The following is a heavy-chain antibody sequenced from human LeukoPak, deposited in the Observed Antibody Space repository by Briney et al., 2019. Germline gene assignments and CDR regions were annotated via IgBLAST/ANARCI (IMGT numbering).Heavy chain of an antibody. V-gene: IGHV3-7*01. CDR3: ARDRNHFDYVWGTSRYDF. CDR1: GFTFSNYW. J-gene: IGHJ4*02. CDR2: IKQDGSEK. Sequence: GGSLRLSCAASGFTFSNYWMTWLRQAPGKGLVWVANIKQDGSEKYYVDSVKGRFTISRDKAKNSLFLQMNSLRAEDTAVYYCARDRNHFDYVWGTSRYDFWGQGTLVTVSS. D-gene: IGHD3-16*02.